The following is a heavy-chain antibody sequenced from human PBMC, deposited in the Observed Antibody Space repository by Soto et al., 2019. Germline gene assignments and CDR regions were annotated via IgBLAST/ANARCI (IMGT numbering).Heavy chain of an antibody. Sequence: QVQLQESGPGLVKPSQTLSLTCTVSGGSISSGDYYWSWIRQPPGKGLEWIGYIYYSGSTYYNPSLQNRVTISVDTSQTQCSLKLSSVTAADTAVYYCARVGGFGATTIDYWGQGTLVTVSS. V-gene: IGHV4-30-4*01. J-gene: IGHJ4*02. CDR1: GGSISSGDYY. CDR2: IYYSGST. CDR3: ARVGGFGATTIDY. D-gene: IGHD3-10*01.